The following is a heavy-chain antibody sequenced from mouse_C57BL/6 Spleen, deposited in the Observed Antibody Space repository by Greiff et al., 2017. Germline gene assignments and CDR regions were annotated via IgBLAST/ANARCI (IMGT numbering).Heavy chain of an antibody. Sequence: QVQLQQPGAELVKPGASVKVSCKASGYTFTSSWMHWVKQRPGQGLEWIGRIRPSDSDTNYNQKFTGKATLTVDKSSSPAYMQLRSLTSEDSAVYDCAIGDYSYYFDYWGQGTTLTVSS. J-gene: IGHJ2*01. V-gene: IGHV1-74*01. CDR1: GYTFTSSW. D-gene: IGHD1-1*01. CDR3: AIGDYSYYFDY. CDR2: IRPSDSDT.